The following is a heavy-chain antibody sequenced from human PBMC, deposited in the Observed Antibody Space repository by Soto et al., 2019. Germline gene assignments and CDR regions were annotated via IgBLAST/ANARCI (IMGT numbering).Heavy chain of an antibody. CDR2: IDPSDSYT. V-gene: IGHV5-10-1*01. D-gene: IGHD6-19*01. Sequence: GESLKISCKGSGYSFTSYWISWVRQMPGKGLEWMGRIDPSDSYTNYSPSLQGHVTISADKSISTAYLQWSSLKASDTAMYYCAREPSVAGTDYYYGMDVWGQGTTVTVSS. CDR1: GYSFTSYW. CDR3: AREPSVAGTDYYYGMDV. J-gene: IGHJ6*02.